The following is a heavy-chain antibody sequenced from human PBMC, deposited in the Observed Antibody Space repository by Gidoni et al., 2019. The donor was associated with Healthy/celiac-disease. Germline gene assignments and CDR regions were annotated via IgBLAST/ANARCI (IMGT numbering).Heavy chain of an antibody. CDR2: ISGSGGST. CDR1: GFTFSSYA. Sequence: EVQLLESGGGLVQPGGSLRLSCSASGFTFSSYAMSWVRQAPGKGLEWVSAISGSGGSTYYADSVKGRFTISRDNSKNTLYLQMNSLRAEDTAVYYCAKVSGCSSTSCYDGYWGQGTLVTVSS. CDR3: AKVSGCSSTSCYDGY. D-gene: IGHD2-2*01. J-gene: IGHJ4*02. V-gene: IGHV3-23*01.